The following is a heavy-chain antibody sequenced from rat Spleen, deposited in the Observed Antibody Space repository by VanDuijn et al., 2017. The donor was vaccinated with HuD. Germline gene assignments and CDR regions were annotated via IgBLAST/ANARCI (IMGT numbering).Heavy chain of an antibody. V-gene: IGHV5-20*01. J-gene: IGHJ3*01. D-gene: IGHD1-11*01. CDR2: ISSGGGGT. CDR3: TRTSYGGYRDWFAY. CDR1: GLSFSGYG. Sequence: EVKLVESGGGLVQPGRSLKLSCAASGLSFSGYGMAWVRQAPKKGLEWVASISSGGGGTYYPDSVRGRFTISRDNAKSILYLQMDSLRSEDTATYYCTRTSYGGYRDWFAYWGQGTLVTVSS.